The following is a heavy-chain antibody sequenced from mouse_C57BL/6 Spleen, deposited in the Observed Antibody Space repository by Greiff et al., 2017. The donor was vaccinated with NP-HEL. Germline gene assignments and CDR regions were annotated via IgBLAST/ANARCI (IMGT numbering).Heavy chain of an antibody. Sequence: QVQLKQSGAELMKPGASVKLSCKATGYTFTGYWIEWVKQRPGHGLEWIGEILPGSGSTNYNEKFKGKATFTADTSSNTAYMQLSSLTTEDSAIYYCARRGIYYGNRGNFDYWGQGTTLTVSS. V-gene: IGHV1-9*01. J-gene: IGHJ2*01. CDR1: GYTFTGYW. CDR2: ILPGSGST. CDR3: ARRGIYYGNRGNFDY. D-gene: IGHD2-1*01.